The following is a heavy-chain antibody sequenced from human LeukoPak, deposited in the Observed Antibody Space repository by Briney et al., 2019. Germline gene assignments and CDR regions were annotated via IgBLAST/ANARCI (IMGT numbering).Heavy chain of an antibody. CDR3: ARGWNDWNYFDY. CDR1: QITFSTYA. CDR2: ISYDGSNK. D-gene: IGHD3-9*01. Sequence: GGSLRLSCAASQITFSTYAMHWVRQAPGKGLEWVAVISYDGSNKYYADSVKGRFTISRDNSKNTLYLQMNSLRAEDTAVYYCARGWNDWNYFDYWGQGTLVTVSS. J-gene: IGHJ4*02. V-gene: IGHV3-30*14.